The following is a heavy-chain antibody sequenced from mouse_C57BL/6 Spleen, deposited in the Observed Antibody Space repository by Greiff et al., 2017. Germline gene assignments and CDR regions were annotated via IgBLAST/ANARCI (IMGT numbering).Heavy chain of an antibody. CDR3: ARDRGATGTRGAWFAY. Sequence: EVKLVESGGGLVKPGGSLKLSCAASGFTFSSYAMSWVRQTPEKRLEWVATISDGGSYTYYPDNVKGRFTISRDNAKNNLYLQMSHLKSEDTAMYYCARDRGATGTRGAWFAYWGQGTLDTVYA. CDR2: ISDGGSYT. D-gene: IGHD4-1*02. J-gene: IGHJ3*01. V-gene: IGHV5-4*01. CDR1: GFTFSSYA.